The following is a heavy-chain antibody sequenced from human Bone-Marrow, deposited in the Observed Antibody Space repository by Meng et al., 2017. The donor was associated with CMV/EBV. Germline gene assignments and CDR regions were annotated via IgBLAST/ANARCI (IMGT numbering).Heavy chain of an antibody. V-gene: IGHV3-74*01. J-gene: IGHJ6*02. Sequence: GEPLKISCAASGFTFSSYWMHWVRQAPGKGLVWVSRINSDGSSTNYADSVKGQFTISRDNAKNTLYLQMNSLRAEDTAVYYCARELGYNYYYYGMDVWGQGTTVTVSS. CDR2: INSDGSST. CDR3: ARELGYNYYYYGMDV. CDR1: GFTFSSYW. D-gene: IGHD2-15*01.